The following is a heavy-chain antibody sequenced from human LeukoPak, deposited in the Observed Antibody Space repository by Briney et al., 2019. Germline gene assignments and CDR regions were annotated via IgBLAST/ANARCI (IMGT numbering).Heavy chain of an antibody. CDR1: GGSISSYY. D-gene: IGHD3-22*01. Sequence: PSETLSLTCTVSGGSISSYYWSWIRQPAGKGLEWIGRIYTSGSTNYNPSLKSRVTMSVDTSKNQFSLKLSSVTAADTAVYYCARVYDSSGYKPSGYYGMDVWGQGTTVTVS. J-gene: IGHJ6*02. V-gene: IGHV4-4*07. CDR3: ARVYDSSGYKPSGYYGMDV. CDR2: IYTSGST.